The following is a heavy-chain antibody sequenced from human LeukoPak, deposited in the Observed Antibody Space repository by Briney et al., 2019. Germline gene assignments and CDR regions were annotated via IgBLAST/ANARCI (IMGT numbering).Heavy chain of an antibody. CDR3: VLGRNYFYYMDV. D-gene: IGHD2-15*01. Sequence: GGSLRLSCAASGFTFSSYAMSWVRQAPGKGLEWVSAISGSGGSTYYADSVKGRFTISRDNAKNSLYLQMNSLRVEDTAVYYYVLGRNYFYYMDVWGKGTTVTVSS. CDR1: GFTFSSYA. CDR2: ISGSGGST. J-gene: IGHJ6*03. V-gene: IGHV3-23*01.